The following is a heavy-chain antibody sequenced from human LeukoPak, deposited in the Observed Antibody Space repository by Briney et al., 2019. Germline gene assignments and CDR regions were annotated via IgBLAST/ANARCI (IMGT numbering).Heavy chain of an antibody. CDR2: ISAYNGNT. J-gene: IGHJ4*02. CDR3: ARESRIHYDFWSGYSPFDY. CDR1: GYTFTSYG. Sequence: ASVKVSCKASGYTFTSYGISWVRQAPGQGLEWMGWISAYNGNTNYAQKLQGRVTMTTDTSTSTAYMVLRSLRSDDTAVYYCARESRIHYDFWSGYSPFDYWGQGTLVTVSS. V-gene: IGHV1-18*01. D-gene: IGHD3-3*01.